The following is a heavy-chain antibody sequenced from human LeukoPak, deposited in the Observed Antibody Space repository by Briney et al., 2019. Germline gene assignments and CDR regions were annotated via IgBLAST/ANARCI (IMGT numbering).Heavy chain of an antibody. CDR3: ATYGDYTQFQH. D-gene: IGHD4-17*01. Sequence: GESLKISCKGSGYSFTSDWIGWVRQMPGKGLEWMGIIYPGDSDTRYSPSCQGQVTISADKSISTAYLQWSSLKASDSAMYHCATYGDYTQFQHWGQGTLVTVSS. CDR1: GYSFTSDW. CDR2: IYPGDSDT. V-gene: IGHV5-51*01. J-gene: IGHJ1*01.